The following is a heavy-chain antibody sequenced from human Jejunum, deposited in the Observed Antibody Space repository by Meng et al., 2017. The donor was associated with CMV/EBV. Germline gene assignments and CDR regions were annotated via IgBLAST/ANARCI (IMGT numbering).Heavy chain of an antibody. CDR2: IHDTGST. CDR3: ARGSIFVSFDS. CDR1: GGSIGSGDYY. J-gene: IGHJ4*02. D-gene: IGHD3-3*01. V-gene: IGHV4-30-4*08. Sequence: QVQSQESGPGLGNPSQPLSPTCPVSGGSIGSGDYYWSWIRQPPGKGLEWIGYIHDTGSTYYNPSLKSRVDISLGTSRNHFSLTLSSVTAEDTAVYFCARGSIFVSFDSWGQGTLVTVSS.